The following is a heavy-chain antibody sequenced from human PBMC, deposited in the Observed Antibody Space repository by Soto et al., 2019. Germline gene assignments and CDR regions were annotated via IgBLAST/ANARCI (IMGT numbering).Heavy chain of an antibody. V-gene: IGHV3-21*02. D-gene: IGHD3-9*01. CDR3: ARDFKYDILTSHYGMDV. CDR1: GFTFSTYI. CDR2: ISTTSTYI. J-gene: IGHJ6*02. Sequence: EVQLVESGGGLVKPGGSLRLSCAASGFTFSTYIMHGVRQAPGKGLEWVSSISTTSTYIYYADSVKGRFTISRDNAKNSLFLQMNSLRAADTAVYYCARDFKYDILTSHYGMDVWGQGTTVTVSS.